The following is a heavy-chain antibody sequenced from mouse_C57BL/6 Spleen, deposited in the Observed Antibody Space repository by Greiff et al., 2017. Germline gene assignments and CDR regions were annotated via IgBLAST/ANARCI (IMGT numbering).Heavy chain of an antibody. D-gene: IGHD2-4*01. Sequence: QVQLQQPGAELVKPGASVKLSCKASGYTFTSYWMHWVKQRPGQGLEWIGMIHPNSGSTNYNEKFKSKATLTVDKSSSTAYMQLSSLTSEDSAVYYCAKSIYYDYDGDWYFDVWGTGTTVTVSA. CDR2: IHPNSGST. CDR3: AKSIYYDYDGDWYFDV. CDR1: GYTFTSYW. V-gene: IGHV1-64*01. J-gene: IGHJ1*03.